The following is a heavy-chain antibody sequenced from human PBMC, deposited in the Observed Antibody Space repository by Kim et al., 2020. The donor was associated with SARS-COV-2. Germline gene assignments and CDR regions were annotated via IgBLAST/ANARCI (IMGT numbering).Heavy chain of an antibody. CDR3: AKNAQRCPGDWFDP. V-gene: IGHV3-33*03. CDR1: GFRSYG. D-gene: IGHD7-27*01. J-gene: IGHJ5*02. Sequence: GGSLRLSCVASGFRSYGMHWVRQAPGKGMEWVARIWNDGSNEAYVDSVRGRFTISRDNSRDTVYLEMNSLGVEETAIYYCAKNAQRCPGDWFDPWGQGTLVTVSS. CDR2: IWNDGSNE.